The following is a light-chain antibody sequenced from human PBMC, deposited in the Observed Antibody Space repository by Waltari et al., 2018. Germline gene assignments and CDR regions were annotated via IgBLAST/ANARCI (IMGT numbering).Light chain of an antibody. CDR2: AAS. CDR1: QSVSSNF. V-gene: IGKV3-20*01. Sequence: EIVLTQSPGTLSLSPGERATLSCRASQSVSSNFLAWYQQKPGQAPSLLSYAASSRATGIPDRLSGSGSGTDFSLTISRLEPEDFAVYYCQQYGSSPLTFGGGTKVEIK. CDR3: QQYGSSPLT. J-gene: IGKJ4*01.